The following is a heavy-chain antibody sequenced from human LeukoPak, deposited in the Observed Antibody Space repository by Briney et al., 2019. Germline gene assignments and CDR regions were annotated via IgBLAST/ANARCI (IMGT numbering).Heavy chain of an antibody. CDR2: ISSSSSYI. D-gene: IGHD2-2*01. V-gene: IGHV3-21*01. CDR3: ARAPGISSSTSCFGY. Sequence: GGSLRLSCAASGFTFSSYSMNWVRQAPGKGLEWVSSISSSSSYIYYADSVKGRFTISRDNAKNSLYLQMNSLRAEDTAVYYCARAPGISSSTSCFGYWGQGTLVIVSS. J-gene: IGHJ4*02. CDR1: GFTFSSYS.